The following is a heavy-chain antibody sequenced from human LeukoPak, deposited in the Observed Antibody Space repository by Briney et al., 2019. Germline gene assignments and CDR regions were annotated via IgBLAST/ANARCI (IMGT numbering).Heavy chain of an antibody. D-gene: IGHD3-22*01. Sequence: PGGSLRLSCAASGFTVSSNYMSWVRQAPGKGLEWVSVIYSGGSTYYADSVKGRFTISRHSSKNTLYLQMNSLRAEDTAVYYCARVGYYYDSSGPPYYFDYWGQGTLVTVSS. J-gene: IGHJ4*02. V-gene: IGHV3-53*04. CDR2: IYSGGST. CDR3: ARVGYYYDSSGPPYYFDY. CDR1: GFTVSSNY.